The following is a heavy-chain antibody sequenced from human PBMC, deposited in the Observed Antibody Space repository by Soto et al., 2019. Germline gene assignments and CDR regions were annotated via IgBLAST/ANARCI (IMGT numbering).Heavy chain of an antibody. V-gene: IGHV1-18*01. J-gene: IGHJ4*02. CDR2: ISAHNGNT. D-gene: IGHD1-1*01. CDR1: GYAFTTYG. CDR3: ARGRYGDY. Sequence: QVHLVQSGAEVKKPGASVKVSCKGSGYAFTTYGITWVRQAPGQGLEWMGWISAHNGNTNYAQKLQGRVTVTRDPSPSTACLELRSLSSDDTAVYYCARGRYGDYCGQGALVTVSS.